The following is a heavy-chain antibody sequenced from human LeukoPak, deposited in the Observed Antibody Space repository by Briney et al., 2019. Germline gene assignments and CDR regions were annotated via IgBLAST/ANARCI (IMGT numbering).Heavy chain of an antibody. CDR3: ARRWSTGTTVDP. CDR2: INYSGST. Sequence: SETLSLTCTVSGCSISSSTCYWYWIRQPPGKVLEWIGTINYSGSTYYNASLKSRATISVDTSKSQFSLKLSSVTAADTAVYYCARRWSTGTTVDPWGKGTLVTVSS. D-gene: IGHD1-1*01. J-gene: IGHJ5*02. V-gene: IGHV4-39*01. CDR1: GCSISSSTCY.